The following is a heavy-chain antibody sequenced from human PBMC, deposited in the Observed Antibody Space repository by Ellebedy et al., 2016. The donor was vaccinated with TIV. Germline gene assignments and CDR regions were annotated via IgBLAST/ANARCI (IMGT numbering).Heavy chain of an antibody. Sequence: MPSETLSLTCTVSGGSMSPYYWSWVRQSSGGGLEWIGYIFYNGMTNYNPSLKSRVTISIDTSKNQFSLNLTSVTAADTAFYYCARDRGLLGSWGQGALVTVAS. D-gene: IGHD3-10*01. CDR2: IFYNGMT. V-gene: IGHV4-59*13. J-gene: IGHJ4*02. CDR3: ARDRGLLGS. CDR1: GGSMSPYY.